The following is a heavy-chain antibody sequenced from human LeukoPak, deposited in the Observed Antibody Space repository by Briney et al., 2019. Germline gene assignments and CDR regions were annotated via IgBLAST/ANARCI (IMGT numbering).Heavy chain of an antibody. V-gene: IGHV1-69*04. D-gene: IGHD3-10*01. J-gene: IGHJ4*02. Sequence: GASVKVSCKASGGTFSSYAISWVRQAPGQGLEWMGRIIPILGIANYAQKFQGRVTITADKSTSTAYMELSSLRSEDTAVYYCARVAGGRELWFGETWGQGTLVTVSS. CDR3: ARVAGGRELWFGET. CDR1: GGTFSSYA. CDR2: IIPILGIA.